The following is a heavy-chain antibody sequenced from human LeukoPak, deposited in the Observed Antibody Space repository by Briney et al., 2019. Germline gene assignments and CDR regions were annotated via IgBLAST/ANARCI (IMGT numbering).Heavy chain of an antibody. CDR3: ARETRRGTNFDY. CDR1: GFTFSDYS. V-gene: IGHV3-48*01. J-gene: IGHJ4*02. CDR2: ISSISSTI. Sequence: GGSLRLSCAASGFTFSDYSMNWVRQAPGKGLEWVSFISSISSTIYYADSVKGRFTISRDNAQNSVYLQMNSLRAEDTAVYYCARETRRGTNFDYWGQGTQVTVSS.